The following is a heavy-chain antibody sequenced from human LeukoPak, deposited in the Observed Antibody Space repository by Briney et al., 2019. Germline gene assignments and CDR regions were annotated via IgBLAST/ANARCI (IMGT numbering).Heavy chain of an antibody. CDR1: GFTFSSYE. CDR3: ARDHHYYDSSGYYSSLDY. J-gene: IGHJ4*02. Sequence: GGSLRLSCAASGFTFSSYEMNWVRQAPGKGLEWVAVIWYDGSNKYYADSVKGRFTISRDNSKNTLYLQMNSLRAEDTAVYYCARDHHYYDSSGYYSSLDYWGQGTLVTVSS. V-gene: IGHV3-33*08. D-gene: IGHD3-22*01. CDR2: IWYDGSNK.